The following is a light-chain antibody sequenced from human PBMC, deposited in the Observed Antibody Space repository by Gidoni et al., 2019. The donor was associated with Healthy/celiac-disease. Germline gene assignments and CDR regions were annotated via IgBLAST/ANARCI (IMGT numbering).Light chain of an antibody. CDR1: QSVSSN. CDR2: GAS. CDR3: QQYNNWPPLT. Sequence: EIVMTQSPANLSVSPGERATLSCRASQSVSSNLAWYQQKPGKAPRLLNYGASTRATGIPARFSGSGSGTEFTLTISSLQSEDFAVYYCQQYNNWPPLTFGGGTKVEIK. J-gene: IGKJ4*01. V-gene: IGKV3-15*01.